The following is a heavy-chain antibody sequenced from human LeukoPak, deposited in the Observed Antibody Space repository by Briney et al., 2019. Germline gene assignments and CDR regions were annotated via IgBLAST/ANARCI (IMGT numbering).Heavy chain of an antibody. CDR2: INPNSGGT. V-gene: IGHV1-2*02. Sequence: ASVKVSCKASGYTFTGYYMHWLRQAPGQGLEWMGWINPNSGGTNYAQKFQGRVTMTRDTSISTAYMELSRLRSDDTAVYYCAREFKTYYYYYMDVWGKGTTVTVSS. CDR1: GYTFTGYY. CDR3: AREFKTYYYYYMDV. J-gene: IGHJ6*03.